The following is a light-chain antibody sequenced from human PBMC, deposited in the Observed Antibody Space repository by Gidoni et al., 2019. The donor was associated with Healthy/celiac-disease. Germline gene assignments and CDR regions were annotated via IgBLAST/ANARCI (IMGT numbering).Light chain of an antibody. CDR3: QQYGSSPLT. Sequence: EIVLTQSPGTLSLSPGERATLSCRASQSVSSSYLAWYQQKPGQAPRLLIYGASSRATGIPDRFSCSGSGTDFTRTISRLEPEDFAVYYCQQYGSSPLTFGGGTKVEIK. CDR1: QSVSSSY. V-gene: IGKV3-20*01. CDR2: GAS. J-gene: IGKJ4*01.